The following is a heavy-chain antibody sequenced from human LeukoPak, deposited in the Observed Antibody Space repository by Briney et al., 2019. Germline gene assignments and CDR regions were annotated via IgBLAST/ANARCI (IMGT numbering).Heavy chain of an antibody. J-gene: IGHJ4*02. CDR1: GFTVSSNY. V-gene: IGHV3-23*01. Sequence: PGGSLRLSCAASGFTVSSNYMSWVRQTPGKGLEWVAAISGSGGSTYYADSVKGRFTISRDNSKNTLYLQMNSLRAEDTAVYYCAKDGGTHTMIVVVIHPEGFDYWGQGTLVTVSS. CDR3: AKDGGTHTMIVVVIHPEGFDY. CDR2: ISGSGGST. D-gene: IGHD3-22*01.